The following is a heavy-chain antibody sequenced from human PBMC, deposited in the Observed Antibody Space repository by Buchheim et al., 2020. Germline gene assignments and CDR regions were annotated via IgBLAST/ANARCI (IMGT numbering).Heavy chain of an antibody. V-gene: IGHV1-8*01. Sequence: QVQLVQSGAEVKKPGASVKVSCKASGYTFNTYDINWVRQATGQGLEGMGWMNPNNGNTHYAQRFQGRGTMTRNTSINTAHMELSSLTSDDTAVYYCARVNDWDLFENWGQGTL. CDR3: ARVNDWDLFEN. CDR2: MNPNNGNT. D-gene: IGHD3-9*01. J-gene: IGHJ4*02. CDR1: GYTFNTYD.